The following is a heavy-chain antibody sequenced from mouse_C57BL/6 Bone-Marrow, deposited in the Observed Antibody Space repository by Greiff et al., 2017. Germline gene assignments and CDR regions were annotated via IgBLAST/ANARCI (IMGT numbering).Heavy chain of an antibody. CDR2: IYPSDSET. D-gene: IGHD2-5*01. J-gene: IGHJ2*01. V-gene: IGHV1-61*01. Sequence: VQLQQPGAELVRPGSSVKLSCKASGYTFTSYWMDWVKQRPGQGLEWIGNIYPSDSETHYNQKFKDKATLTVDKSSSTAYMQLSSLTSEDSAVYYWAIYDYYSNDWGQGTTLTVSS. CDR3: AIYDYYSND. CDR1: GYTFTSYW.